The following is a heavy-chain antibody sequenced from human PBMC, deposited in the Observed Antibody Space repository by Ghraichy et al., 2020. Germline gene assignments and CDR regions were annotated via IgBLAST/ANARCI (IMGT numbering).Heavy chain of an antibody. CDR1: GFSFSDAW. CDR3: SADTYESSTYSHDY. D-gene: IGHD3-22*01. V-gene: IGHV3-15*01. J-gene: IGHJ4*01. Sequence: GGSLRLSCAASGFSFSDAWMSWVRQAPGKGLEWVGRIKRKTNGGTTDYAAPVKGRFTISRDDSKNTLYLQMSSLKTDDTAVYYCSADTYESSTYSHDYWGHGALVTVSS. CDR2: IKRKTNGGTT.